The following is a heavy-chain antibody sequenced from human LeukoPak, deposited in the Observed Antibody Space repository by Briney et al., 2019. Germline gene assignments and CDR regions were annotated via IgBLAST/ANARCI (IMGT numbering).Heavy chain of an antibody. CDR1: GYTFTGYY. J-gene: IGHJ4*02. V-gene: IGHV1-2*02. Sequence: ASVKVSCKASGYTFTGYYMHLVRQAPGQGLEWMGWINPNSGGTNYAQKFQGRVTMTRDTSISTAYMELSRLRSDDTAVYYCARAKWITGTIFDYWGQGTLVTASS. CDR2: INPNSGGT. D-gene: IGHD1-20*01. CDR3: ARAKWITGTIFDY.